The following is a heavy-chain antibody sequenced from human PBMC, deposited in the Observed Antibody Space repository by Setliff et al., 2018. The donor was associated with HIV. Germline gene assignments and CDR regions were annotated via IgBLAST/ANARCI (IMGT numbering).Heavy chain of an antibody. J-gene: IGHJ4*02. V-gene: IGHV3-7*01. D-gene: IGHD2-2*01. Sequence: PGGSLRLSCAASGFTFTTYWMSWVRQSPGKGLEWVANINQNGREKYYVDSVKGRFTISRDNVKNSLYLQMNSLRGEDTAVYYCAGSRGGDFDFWGQGTLVTVSS. CDR2: INQNGREK. CDR3: AGSRGGDFDF. CDR1: GFTFTTYW.